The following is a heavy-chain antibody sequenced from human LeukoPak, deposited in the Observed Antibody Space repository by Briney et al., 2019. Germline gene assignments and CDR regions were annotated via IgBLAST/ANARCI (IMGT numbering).Heavy chain of an antibody. CDR2: ISSSSYI. Sequence: GGSLRLSCAASGFTFSSYSMNWVRQAPGKGLEWVSSISSSSYIYYADSVKGRFTISRDNAKNSLYLQMNSLRAEDTAVYYCARDPYSRPYYFDYWGQGTLVTVSS. V-gene: IGHV3-21*01. CDR3: ARDPYSRPYYFDY. D-gene: IGHD6-13*01. J-gene: IGHJ4*02. CDR1: GFTFSSYS.